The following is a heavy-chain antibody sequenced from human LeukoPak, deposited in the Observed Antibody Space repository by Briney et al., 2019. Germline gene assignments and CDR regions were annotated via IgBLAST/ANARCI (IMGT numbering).Heavy chain of an antibody. V-gene: IGHV3-21*01. D-gene: IGHD3-22*01. J-gene: IGHJ4*02. CDR1: GFTFSSYS. CDR3: ARAYSYYYGSSGYHSPFDY. CDR2: ISSSSSYI. Sequence: GGSLRLSCAASGFTFSSYSMNWVRQAPGKGLEWVSSISSSSSYIYYADSVKGRFTISRDNAKNSLYLQMNSLRAEDTAVYYCARAYSYYYGSSGYHSPFDYWGQGTLVTVSS.